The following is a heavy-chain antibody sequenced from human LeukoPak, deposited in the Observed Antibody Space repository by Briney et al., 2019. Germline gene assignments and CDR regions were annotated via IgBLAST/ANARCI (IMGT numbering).Heavy chain of an antibody. D-gene: IGHD3-16*02. V-gene: IGHV4-39*07. CDR1: GGSISSSSYY. J-gene: IGHJ4*02. CDR2: IYYIGST. CDR3: ARDVARYDYVWGSYRFSDGDFDY. Sequence: SVTLSLTCTVSGGSISSSSYYWGWIRQPPGKGLEWIGSIYYIGSTYYNPSLKSRVTISVDTSKNQFSLKLSSVTAADTAVYYCARDVARYDYVWGSYRFSDGDFDYWGQGTLVTVSS.